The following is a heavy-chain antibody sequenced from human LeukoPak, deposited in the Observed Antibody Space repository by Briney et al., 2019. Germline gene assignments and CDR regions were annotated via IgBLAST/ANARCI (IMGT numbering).Heavy chain of an antibody. CDR2: ITSSGSTI. D-gene: IGHD1-26*01. V-gene: IGHV3-48*03. J-gene: IGHJ4*02. Sequence: GGSLRLSCAASEFPFSSYEMNWVRQAPGKGLEWVSCITSSGSTIFYADSVKGRFTISRDNAKNSLYPQMNSLRAEDTAVYYCARMGGGGYYFDYWGQGTLVTVSS. CDR1: EFPFSSYE. CDR3: ARMGGGGYYFDY.